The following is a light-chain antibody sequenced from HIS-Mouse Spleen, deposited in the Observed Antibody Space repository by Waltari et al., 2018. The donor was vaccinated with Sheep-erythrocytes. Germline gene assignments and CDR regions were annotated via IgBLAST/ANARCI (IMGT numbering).Light chain of an antibody. J-gene: IGLJ3*02. CDR1: SSDVGGYNY. CDR2: EVS. Sequence: QSALTQPPSASGSPGQSVTISCTGTSSDVGGYNYVPWYQQHPGKAPKLMINEVSKRPSGVPDRFSGAKSANTASLTVSGIQAEDEADYYCSSYAGSNNWVFGGGTKLTVL. CDR3: SSYAGSNNWV. V-gene: IGLV2-8*01.